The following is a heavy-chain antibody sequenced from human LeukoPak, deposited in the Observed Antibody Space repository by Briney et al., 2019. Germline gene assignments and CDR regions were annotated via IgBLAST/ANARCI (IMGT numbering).Heavy chain of an antibody. CDR2: INPNSGGT. D-gene: IGHD4-17*01. CDR1: EYIFTVYH. J-gene: IGHJ5*02. V-gene: IGHV1-2*02. Sequence: ASVKVSCKTSEYIFTVYHMHWVRQAPGQGLEWMGWINPNSGGTNYAQKLQGRVTLTRDTSISTAYMELTRLTSDDTAVYYCARGLWDDYDQTRFLNWFDPWGQGTLVTVSS. CDR3: ARGLWDDYDQTRFLNWFDP.